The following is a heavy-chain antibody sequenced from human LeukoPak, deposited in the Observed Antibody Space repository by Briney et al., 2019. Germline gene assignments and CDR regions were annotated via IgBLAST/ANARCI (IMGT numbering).Heavy chain of an antibody. D-gene: IGHD6-19*01. Sequence: GRSLRLSCAASGFTFSTYAMHWVRQAPGKGLERVAMIWYNGKNKHYADSVKGRFTISRDNSKNTLDLQMNSLRADDTAVYYCVRDPSNSGWAFNYWGQGTLVTVSS. CDR2: IWYNGKNK. J-gene: IGHJ4*02. CDR1: GFTFSTYA. V-gene: IGHV3-33*01. CDR3: VRDPSNSGWAFNY.